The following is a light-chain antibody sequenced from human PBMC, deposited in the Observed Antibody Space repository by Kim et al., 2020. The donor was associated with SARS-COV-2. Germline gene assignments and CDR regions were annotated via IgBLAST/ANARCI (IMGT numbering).Light chain of an antibody. V-gene: IGLV3-19*01. CDR2: GKN. J-gene: IGLJ2*01. Sequence: VALGQTVRITCHGDSLRSYYATWYQQKPGQAPIVVIYGKNNRPSGIPDRFSGSSSGDTASLTITGTQAGDEADYYCNSRGSNDNVLFGGGTQLTVL. CDR1: SLRSYY. CDR3: NSRGSNDNVL.